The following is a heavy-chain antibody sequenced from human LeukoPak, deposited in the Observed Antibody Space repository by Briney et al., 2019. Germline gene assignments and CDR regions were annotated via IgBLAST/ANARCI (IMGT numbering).Heavy chain of an antibody. V-gene: IGHV3-21*01. J-gene: IGHJ5*02. CDR1: GFIFSTYS. CDR2: ISSSTSYI. CDR3: AREGGSGWYSGWFDP. Sequence: GGSLRLSCAASGFIFSTYSMNWVRQAPGKGLEWVSSISSSTSYIYYADSVKGRFTISRDNAKNSLYLQMNSLRAEDTAVYYCAREGGSGWYSGWFDPWGQGSLVTVSS. D-gene: IGHD6-19*01.